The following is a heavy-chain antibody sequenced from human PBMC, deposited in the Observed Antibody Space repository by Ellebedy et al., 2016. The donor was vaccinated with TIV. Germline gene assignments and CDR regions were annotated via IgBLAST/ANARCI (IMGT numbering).Heavy chain of an antibody. D-gene: IGHD3-22*01. V-gene: IGHV1-18*04. CDR3: ARDDYYHSSGYYYFY. CDR2: ISAYNGNT. Sequence: AASVKVSCKASGYTFTNYGISWVRQAPGQGLEGMGWISAYNGNTDYAQKLQGRVTMNTDTSTRTAYMQLRSLRSDDTAVYYCARDDYYHSSGYYYFYWGQGTLVTVSS. CDR1: GYTFTNYG. J-gene: IGHJ4*02.